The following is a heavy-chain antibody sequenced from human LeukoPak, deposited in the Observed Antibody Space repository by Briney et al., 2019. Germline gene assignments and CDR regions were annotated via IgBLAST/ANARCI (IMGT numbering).Heavy chain of an antibody. V-gene: IGHV4-34*01. CDR2: INHSGST. CDR3: ARGGWSTPRKYYSDY. Sequence: SETLSLTCAVYGGSFSGYYWSWIRQPPGKGLEWIGEINHSGSTNYNPSLKSRVTISVDTSKNQFSLKLSSVTAADTAVYYCARGGWSTPRKYYSDYWGQRTLVTVSS. CDR1: GGSFSGYY. J-gene: IGHJ4*02. D-gene: IGHD2-2*01.